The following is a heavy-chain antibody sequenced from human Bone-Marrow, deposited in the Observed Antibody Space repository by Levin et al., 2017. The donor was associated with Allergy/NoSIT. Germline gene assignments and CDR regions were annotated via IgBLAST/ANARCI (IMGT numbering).Heavy chain of an antibody. CDR1: GVSFSTFA. V-gene: IGHV3-30-3*01. J-gene: IGHJ2*01. Sequence: GESLKISCAASGVSFSTFAMHWVRQAPGKGLEWVAVISHDGSRKYYADSVKGRFTISRDNTKNTLNVQMNSLRGDDTAVYYCARGGIVMATGELWNFDLWGRGTLLTVSS. D-gene: IGHD2-21*02. CDR3: ARGGIVMATGELWNFDL. CDR2: ISHDGSRK.